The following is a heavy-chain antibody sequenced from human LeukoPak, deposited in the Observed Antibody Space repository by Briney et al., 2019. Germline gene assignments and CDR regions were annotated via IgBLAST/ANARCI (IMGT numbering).Heavy chain of an antibody. CDR1: GYTFTSYG. D-gene: IGHD2-2*01. J-gene: IGHJ3*02. CDR3: ARDQRGYCSSTSCSYAFDI. CDR2: ISAYNGNT. V-gene: IGHV1-18*01. Sequence: ASVKVSCKASGYTFTSYGISWVRQAPGQGLEWMGWISAYNGNTNYAQKLQGRVTMTTDTSTSTAYMELRSLRSDDTAVYYCARDQRGYCSSTSCSYAFDIWGQGTMVTVSS.